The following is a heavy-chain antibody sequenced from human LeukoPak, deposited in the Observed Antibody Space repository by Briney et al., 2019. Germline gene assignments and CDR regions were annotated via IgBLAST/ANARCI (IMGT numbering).Heavy chain of an antibody. Sequence: PGGSLRLSCAASGFTVSSNYMSWVRQAPGKGLEWVSVIYSGGSTYYADSVKGRFTISRDNSKNTLYLQMNSLRAEDTAVYYCARDPALGATTFFDYWGQGTLVTVSS. V-gene: IGHV3-66*01. D-gene: IGHD1-26*01. J-gene: IGHJ4*02. CDR2: IYSGGST. CDR1: GFTVSSNY. CDR3: ARDPALGATTFFDY.